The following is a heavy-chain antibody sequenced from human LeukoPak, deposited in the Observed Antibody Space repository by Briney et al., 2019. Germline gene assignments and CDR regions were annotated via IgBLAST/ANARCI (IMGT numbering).Heavy chain of an antibody. D-gene: IGHD2-8*01. Sequence: PSETLSLTCTVSGGSISSSSYYWGWIRQPPGKGLAWIGSIYYSGSAFYNPSLKSRVTMSVDTSKHQFSLKLSSVTAADTDVYSCARLAMVFDYWGQGTLVTVSS. CDR2: IYYSGSA. V-gene: IGHV4-39*01. J-gene: IGHJ4*02. CDR1: GGSISSSSYY. CDR3: ARLAMVFDY.